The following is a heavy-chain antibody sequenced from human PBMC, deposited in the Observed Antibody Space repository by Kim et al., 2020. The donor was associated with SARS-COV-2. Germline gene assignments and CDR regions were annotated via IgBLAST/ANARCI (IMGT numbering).Heavy chain of an antibody. D-gene: IGHD4-17*01. J-gene: IGHJ6*02. V-gene: IGHV3-15*01. Sequence: PVKGRFTISRDDSKNTLYLQMNSLKTEDTAVYYCTTATTVTYYYYYGMDVWGQGTTVTVSS. CDR3: TTATTVTYYYYYGMDV.